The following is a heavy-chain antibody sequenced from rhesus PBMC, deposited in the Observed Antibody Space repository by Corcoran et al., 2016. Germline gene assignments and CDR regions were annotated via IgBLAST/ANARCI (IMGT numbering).Heavy chain of an antibody. Sequence: EVQLVQSGAEVKRPGESLRISCKTSGSSFTSSWISWVRQMPGKGLEWMGSIYPGDSDTRYNPSYQGHVTISADKSISTTYLQWSSLKASDTATYYCAKKDSNYLNRFDVWGPGVLVTISS. J-gene: IGHJ5-1*01. CDR2: IYPGDSDT. D-gene: IGHD4-23*01. CDR1: GSSFTSSW. CDR3: AKKDSNYLNRFDV. V-gene: IGHV5S1*01.